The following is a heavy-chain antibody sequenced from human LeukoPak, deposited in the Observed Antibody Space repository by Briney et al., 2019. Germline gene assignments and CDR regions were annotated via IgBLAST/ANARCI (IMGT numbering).Heavy chain of an antibody. CDR1: GFSFSSYG. CDR3: AKDLNRGLPDY. J-gene: IGHJ4*02. CDR2: ISDDGSNE. Sequence: PGGSLRLSCAASGFSFSSYGMHWVRQAPGKGLEWVAVISDDGSNEYYADSVKGRLTISRDNSKNMLYLQMSSLRAEDTAVYYCAKDLNRGLPDYWGQGTLVIVSS. D-gene: IGHD2-21*01. V-gene: IGHV3-30*18.